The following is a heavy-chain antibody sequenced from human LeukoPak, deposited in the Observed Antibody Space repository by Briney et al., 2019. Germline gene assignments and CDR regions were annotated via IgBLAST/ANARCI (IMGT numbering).Heavy chain of an antibody. D-gene: IGHD6-13*01. CDR1: GYTFTGYY. Sequence: ASVKVYCKASGYTFTGYYMHWVRQAPGQGLEWMGWINPNSGGTNYAQKFQGRVTMTRDTSISTAYMELSRLRSDDTAVYYCARVGSSWYEMGNLDYWGQGTLVTVSS. CDR3: ARVGSSWYEMGNLDY. CDR2: INPNSGGT. J-gene: IGHJ4*02. V-gene: IGHV1-2*02.